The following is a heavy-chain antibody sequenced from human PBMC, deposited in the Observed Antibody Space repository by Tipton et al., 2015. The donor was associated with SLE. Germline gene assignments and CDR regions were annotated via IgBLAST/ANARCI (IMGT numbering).Heavy chain of an antibody. CDR1: GDSFTSHY. D-gene: IGHD3-10*01. CDR3: ARRISMGTGVSPGNWLDP. Sequence: TLSLTCTVSGDSFTSHYYNWIRQPPGQGLEWIGHISTTWGTIYNPSLASRISISMERSKNQISLRLNSVAAADTAIYYCARRISMGTGVSPGNWLDPWGRG. V-gene: IGHV4-59*07. J-gene: IGHJ5*02. CDR2: ISTTWGT.